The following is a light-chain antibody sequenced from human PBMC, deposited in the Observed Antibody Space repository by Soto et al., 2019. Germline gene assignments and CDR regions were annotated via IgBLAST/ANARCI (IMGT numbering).Light chain of an antibody. J-gene: IGKJ1*01. CDR1: QSISSW. CDR3: QQYNSYPWT. Sequence: DIPMTQSPSTLSASVGDRVTITCRDSQSISSWLAWYKQKPGKAPKLLIYKASSLESGVPSRFSGSGSGTEFTLTISSLQPDDFSTYYCQQYNSYPWTFGQGTKVEIK. V-gene: IGKV1-5*03. CDR2: KAS.